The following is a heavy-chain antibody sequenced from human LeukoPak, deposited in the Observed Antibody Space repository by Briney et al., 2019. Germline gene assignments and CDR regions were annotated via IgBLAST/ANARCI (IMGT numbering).Heavy chain of an antibody. CDR2: IIPIFGTA. Sequence: ASVKVSCKASGYTFTSYGISWVRQAPGQGLEWMGGIIPIFGTANYAQKFQGRVTITADESTSTAYMELSSLRSEDTAVYYCARGSGYSYALFDIWGQGTMVTVSS. V-gene: IGHV1-69*13. D-gene: IGHD5-18*01. CDR1: GYTFTSYG. CDR3: ARGSGYSYALFDI. J-gene: IGHJ3*02.